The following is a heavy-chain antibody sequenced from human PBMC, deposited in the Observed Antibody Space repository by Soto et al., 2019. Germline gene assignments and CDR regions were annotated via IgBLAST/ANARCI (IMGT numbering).Heavy chain of an antibody. Sequence: QVQLVQSGAEVKKPGSSVKVSCKTSGVSFNNNGIGWVRQAPGHGLAWMGGVSPPFRTSNYARKFQGRISITADASTGTVNMELSSLPSEDTAQYYCARVLYYGSGSYSPYGMDVWGQGTTVTVSS. V-gene: IGHV1-69*01. CDR2: VSPPFRTS. D-gene: IGHD3-10*01. CDR3: ARVLYYGSGSYSPYGMDV. J-gene: IGHJ6*02. CDR1: GVSFNNNG.